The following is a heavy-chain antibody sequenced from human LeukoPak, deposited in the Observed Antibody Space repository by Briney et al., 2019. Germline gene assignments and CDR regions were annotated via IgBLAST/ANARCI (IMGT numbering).Heavy chain of an antibody. V-gene: IGHV3-21*04. D-gene: IGHD5-18*01. Sequence: ETLSLTCNVSGDSISSSSYYWSWIRVPPGKGLEWVSSISSSSTYINYADSVKGRFTISRDNSKNTLYLQMSSLRDEDTAVYYCARDSGWIQFHYWGQGTQVTVSS. CDR3: ARDSGWIQFHY. J-gene: IGHJ4*02. CDR2: ISSSSTYI. CDR1: GDSISSSSYY.